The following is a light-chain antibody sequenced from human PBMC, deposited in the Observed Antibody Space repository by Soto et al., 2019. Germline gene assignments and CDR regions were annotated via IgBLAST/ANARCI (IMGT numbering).Light chain of an antibody. CDR2: GVS. J-gene: IGKJ4*01. CDR1: QSVRSDY. V-gene: IGKV3-20*01. CDR3: QQYGNSPLT. Sequence: PGDRATLSCRASQSVRSDYFAWYQQKPGQAPRVIIFGVSTRATAIPDRFSGSGSGTDFTLTISRLEPEDFALYYCQQYGNSPLTFGGGDQGGYQ.